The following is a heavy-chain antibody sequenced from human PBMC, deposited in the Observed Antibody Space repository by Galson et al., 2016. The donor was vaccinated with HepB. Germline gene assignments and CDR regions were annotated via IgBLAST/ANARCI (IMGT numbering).Heavy chain of an antibody. Sequence: SLRLSCAASGFFFSNFVMTWVRQAPGKGLEWVSDISDNTTGTKYADSVKGRFTISRDNSKNTVYLQMNSLRGEDTALYYCATRMSYSYYYAMDIWGKGTTVTVSS. D-gene: IGHD2-15*01. V-gene: IGHV3-23*01. CDR3: ATRMSYSYYYAMDI. CDR2: ISDNTTGT. J-gene: IGHJ6*04. CDR1: GFFFSNFV.